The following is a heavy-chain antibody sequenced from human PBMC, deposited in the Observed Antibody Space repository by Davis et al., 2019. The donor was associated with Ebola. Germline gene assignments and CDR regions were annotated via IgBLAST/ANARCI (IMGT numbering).Heavy chain of an antibody. J-gene: IGHJ6*02. CDR3: ARLDHDYGDYAPYYYYYGMDV. D-gene: IGHD4-17*01. V-gene: IGHV4-59*08. CDR1: GGSFSGYY. Sequence: SETLSLTCAVYGGSFSGYYWSWIRQPPGKGLEWIGYVHDSGSTNYKLSLESRVAISVDTSKNQFSLKLSSVTAADTAVYYCARLDHDYGDYAPYYYYYGMDVWGQGTTVTVSS. CDR2: VHDSGST.